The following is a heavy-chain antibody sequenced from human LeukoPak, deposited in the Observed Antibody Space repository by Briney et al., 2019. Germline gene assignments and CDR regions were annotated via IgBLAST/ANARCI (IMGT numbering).Heavy chain of an antibody. J-gene: IGHJ4*02. D-gene: IGHD3-22*01. V-gene: IGHV4-4*07. Sequence: SETLSLTCTVSGGSISSYYWSWIRQPAGKGLEWIGRIYTSGSTNYNPSLKSRVTMSVDTSKNQFSLKLGSVTAADTAVYYCARDSYYYDSSGYVYFDYWGQGTLVTVSS. CDR1: GGSISSYY. CDR3: ARDSYYYDSSGYVYFDY. CDR2: IYTSGST.